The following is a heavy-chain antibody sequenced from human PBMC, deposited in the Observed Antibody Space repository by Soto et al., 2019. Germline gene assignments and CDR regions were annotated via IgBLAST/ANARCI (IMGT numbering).Heavy chain of an antibody. CDR3: ARDKDREQLGGNYYYALDV. CDR2: IIPIFRTP. V-gene: IGHV1-69*12. J-gene: IGHJ6*02. CDR1: GDTFSSFA. Sequence: QVHLVQSGAEVKKPGSSVKVSCKASGDTFSSFAISWVRQAPGQGLEWMGGIIPIFRTPKYGQKFQGRVTIPAGEPTGKGDMELSSLRSEDTAVYYCARDKDREQLGGNYYYALDVWGQGTTVIVSS. D-gene: IGHD1-1*01.